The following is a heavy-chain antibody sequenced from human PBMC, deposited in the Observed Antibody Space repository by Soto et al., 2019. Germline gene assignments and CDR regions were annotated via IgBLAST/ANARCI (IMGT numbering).Heavy chain of an antibody. CDR3: VKGSDVARQELDY. V-gene: IGHV3-30*18. D-gene: IGHD3-3*01. Sequence: GGSHRLSSTASEFTCINFGMHWVRQAPGKGLEWVAAISADGSDKYFSGSVKGRFTISRDNSKNTLFLQMNSLRVEDTAVYYCVKGSDVARQELDYWGQGTLVTVSS. J-gene: IGHJ4*02. CDR1: EFTCINFG. CDR2: ISADGSDK.